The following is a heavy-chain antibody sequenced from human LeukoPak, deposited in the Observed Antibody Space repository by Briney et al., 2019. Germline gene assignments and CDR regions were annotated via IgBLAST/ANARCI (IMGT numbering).Heavy chain of an antibody. CDR1: GGSISSSSYY. CDR3: ARLRPDSSSAFDV. CDR2: IYYSGST. Sequence: SETLSLTCTVSGGSISSSSYYWGWIRQPPGKGLEWIGSIYYSGSTNSNPSLKSRVTISVDTSKNQFSLKLNSVTAADTAVYYCARLRPDSSSAFDVWGQGTMVTVSS. J-gene: IGHJ3*01. V-gene: IGHV4-39*07. D-gene: IGHD4-11*01.